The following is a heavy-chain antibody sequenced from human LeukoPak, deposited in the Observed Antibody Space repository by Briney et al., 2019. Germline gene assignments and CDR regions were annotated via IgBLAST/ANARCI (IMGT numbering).Heavy chain of an antibody. Sequence: GASVKVSCKASGYTFTGYYMHWVRQAPGQGLEWMGWINPNSSGTNYAQKFQGRVTMTRDTSISTAYMELSRLRSDDTAVYYCAREEMGNCSSTSCLASRFDYWGQGTLVTVSS. J-gene: IGHJ4*02. CDR1: GYTFTGYY. V-gene: IGHV1-2*02. D-gene: IGHD2-2*01. CDR2: INPNSSGT. CDR3: AREEMGNCSSTSCLASRFDY.